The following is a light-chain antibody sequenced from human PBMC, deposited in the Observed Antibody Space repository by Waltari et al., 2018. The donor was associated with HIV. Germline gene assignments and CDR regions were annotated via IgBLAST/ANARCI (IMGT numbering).Light chain of an antibody. J-gene: IGKJ5*01. CDR2: DAS. V-gene: IGKV3-11*01. CDR3: QQRSIWPPIT. CDR1: QSVSSY. Sequence: EIVLTQSPATLSLSPGERATLSCRASQSVSSYLAWYQQKPGQVPRLLIYDASNRATGIPARFSGSGSGTDFTLTISSLEPEDFAVYYCQQRSIWPPITFGQGTRLEIK.